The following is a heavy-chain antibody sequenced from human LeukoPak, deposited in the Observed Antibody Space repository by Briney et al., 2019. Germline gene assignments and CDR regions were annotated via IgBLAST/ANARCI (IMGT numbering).Heavy chain of an antibody. Sequence: GGSLRLSCAASGFTFDDYAMHWVRQAPGKGLEWVSLISWDASNTYYADSVKGRFTIFRDNSKNLLHLQMNSLSAEDSALYYCAKDSLSAAPGYYFDYWGQGTLVTVSS. V-gene: IGHV3-43D*03. CDR3: AKDSLSAAPGYYFDY. D-gene: IGHD6-13*01. CDR1: GFTFDDYA. CDR2: ISWDASNT. J-gene: IGHJ4*02.